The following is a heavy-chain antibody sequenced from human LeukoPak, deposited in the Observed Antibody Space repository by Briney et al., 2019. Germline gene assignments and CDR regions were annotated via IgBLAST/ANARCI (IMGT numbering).Heavy chain of an antibody. D-gene: IGHD2-15*01. CDR2: IYYSGST. Sequence: NPSETLSLTCTVSGGSISSSSYYWGWIRQPPGKGLEWIGSIYYSGSTYYNPSLKGRVTISVDTSKNQFSLKLSSVTAADTAVYYCASGAQIVVVVAATRPFDYWGQGTLVTVSS. V-gene: IGHV4-39*01. CDR3: ASGAQIVVVVAATRPFDY. J-gene: IGHJ4*02. CDR1: GGSISSSSYY.